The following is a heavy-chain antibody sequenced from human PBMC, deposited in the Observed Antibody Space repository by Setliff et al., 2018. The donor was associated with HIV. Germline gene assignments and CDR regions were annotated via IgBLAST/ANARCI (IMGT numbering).Heavy chain of an antibody. CDR1: GGSIRNYY. Sequence: SETLSLTCSVSGGSIRNYYWSWIRQPPGRGLEWIGNIYYSGSTSYNPSFKSRVTISVGTSNNQFSLDLSSMTAADTAVYYCARVQEDTVTYREYYGMDVWGQGTKVTSP. CDR3: ARVQEDTVTYREYYGMDV. J-gene: IGHJ6*02. V-gene: IGHV4-59*01. D-gene: IGHD5-18*01. CDR2: IYYSGST.